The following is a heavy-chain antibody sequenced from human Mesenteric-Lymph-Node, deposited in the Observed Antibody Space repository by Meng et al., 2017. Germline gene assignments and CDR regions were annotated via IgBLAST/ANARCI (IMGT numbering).Heavy chain of an antibody. V-gene: IGHV3-21*01. CDR1: GFTFSSYS. Sequence: EVQVVGAGGGLVKPGGFLRLSCAASGFTFSSYSMNWVRQAPGKGLEWVSSISSSSSYIYYADSVKGRFTISRDNAKNSLYLQMNSLRAEDTAVYYCARDSLVFGDPEGDYWGQGTLVTVSS. J-gene: IGHJ4*02. CDR3: ARDSLVFGDPEGDY. D-gene: IGHD3-16*01. CDR2: ISSSSSYI.